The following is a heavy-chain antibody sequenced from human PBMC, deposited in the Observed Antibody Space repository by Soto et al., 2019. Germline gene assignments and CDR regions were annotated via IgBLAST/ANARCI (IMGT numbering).Heavy chain of an antibody. CDR1: GFTFTAYA. Sequence: RLSCAASGFTFTAYAMTWVRQAPGQGLEWVSTISGSGASTYYADSVKGQFTISRDNSMNTLYLQMNSLRAEDTAVYYCAKGLYSGSYFDYWGQGTLVTVSS. J-gene: IGHJ4*02. D-gene: IGHD1-26*01. CDR3: AKGLYSGSYFDY. V-gene: IGHV3-23*01. CDR2: ISGSGAST.